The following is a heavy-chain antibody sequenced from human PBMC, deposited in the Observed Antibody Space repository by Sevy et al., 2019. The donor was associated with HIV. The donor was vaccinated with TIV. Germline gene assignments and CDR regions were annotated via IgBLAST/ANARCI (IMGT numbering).Heavy chain of an antibody. CDR1: GFAFRTYA. D-gene: IGHD3-9*01. V-gene: IGHV3-30-3*01. J-gene: IGHJ4*02. Sequence: GGSLRLSCAASGFAFRTYAFHWVRQAPGRGLELVGLISSNGDNAFYANSVRGHFTISRDNSMNTLYLELNNLTPDDTAVYYCARGPEWELTSFLSHWGQGTLVTVSS. CDR3: ARGPEWELTSFLSH. CDR2: ISSNGDNA.